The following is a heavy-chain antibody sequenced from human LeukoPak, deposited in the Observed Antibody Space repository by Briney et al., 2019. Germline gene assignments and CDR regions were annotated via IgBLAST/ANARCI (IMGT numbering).Heavy chain of an antibody. D-gene: IGHD5-18*01. J-gene: IGHJ5*02. CDR2: IYPGDSDT. Sequence: GESLKISCKGSGYSFTSYWIGWVRQMPGKGLEWMGIIYPGDSDTRYSPSFQGQVTISADKSISTAYLQWSSLKASDTAMYYCARLSDTARGEYNWFDPWGQGTLVTVSS. CDR3: ARLSDTARGEYNWFDP. CDR1: GYSFTSYW. V-gene: IGHV5-51*01.